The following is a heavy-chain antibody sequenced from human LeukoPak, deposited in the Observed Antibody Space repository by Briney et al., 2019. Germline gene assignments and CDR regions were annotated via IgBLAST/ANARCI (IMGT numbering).Heavy chain of an antibody. V-gene: IGHV3-30-3*01. CDR2: ISYDGSNK. Sequence: GGSLRLSCAASGFTFSSYAMHWVRQAPGKGLEWVAVISYDGSNKYYADSVKGRFTISRDNSKNTLYLQMNSLRAEDTAVYYCARPLLARDYYYMDVWGKGTTVTVSS. D-gene: IGHD1-26*01. CDR3: ARPLLARDYYYMDV. J-gene: IGHJ6*03. CDR1: GFTFSSYA.